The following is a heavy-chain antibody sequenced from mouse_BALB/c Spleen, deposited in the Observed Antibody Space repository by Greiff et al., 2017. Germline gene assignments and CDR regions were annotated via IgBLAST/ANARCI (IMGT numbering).Heavy chain of an antibody. CDR2: ISSGGSYT. Sequence: DVMLVESGGGLVKPGGSLKLSCAASGFTFSSYAMSWVRQSPEKRLEWVAEISSGGSYTYYPDTVTGRFTISRDNAKNTLYLEMSSLRSEDTAMYYCATLGRDYFDYWGQGTTLTVSS. V-gene: IGHV5-9-4*01. CDR1: GFTFSSYA. D-gene: IGHD4-1*01. CDR3: ATLGRDYFDY. J-gene: IGHJ2*01.